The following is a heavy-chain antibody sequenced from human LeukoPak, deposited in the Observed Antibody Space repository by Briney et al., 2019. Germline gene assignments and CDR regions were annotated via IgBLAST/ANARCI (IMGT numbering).Heavy chain of an antibody. D-gene: IGHD3-16*01. CDR3: ARGLYTTGWYYFDY. V-gene: IGHV3-33*01. J-gene: IGHJ4*02. Sequence: PGKSLRLSCAASGLTFSGYGIHWVRQARGKGLEWVAFLSYDGTNKFYADSVKGRFTISGDNSKNTLYLQMNTLRAEDTAVYYCARGLYTTGWYYFDYWGQGTLVTVSS. CDR1: GLTFSGYG. CDR2: LSYDGTNK.